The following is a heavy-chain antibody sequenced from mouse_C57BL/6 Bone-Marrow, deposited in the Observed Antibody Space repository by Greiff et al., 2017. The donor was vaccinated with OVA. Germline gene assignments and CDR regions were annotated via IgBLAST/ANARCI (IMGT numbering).Heavy chain of an antibody. CDR1: GYTFTSYT. CDR2: INPSSGYT. CDR3: SSSGTTVIAPYYFDY. V-gene: IGHV1-4*01. J-gene: IGHJ2*01. Sequence: VQLQESGAELARPGASVKMSCKASGYTFTSYTMHWVKQRPGQGLEWIGYINPSSGYTKYNQKFKDKATLTADKSASTAYMRLSSLTSEYSAVDYCSSSGTTVIAPYYFDYWGQGTTLTVSS. D-gene: IGHD1-1*01.